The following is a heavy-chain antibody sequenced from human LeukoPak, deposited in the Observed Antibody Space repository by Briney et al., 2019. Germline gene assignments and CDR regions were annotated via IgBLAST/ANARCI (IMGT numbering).Heavy chain of an antibody. V-gene: IGHV1-69*06. CDR1: GGTFSSYA. CDR3: ARARRDCGGDCYPCHFDY. Sequence: VASVKVSCKASGGTFSSYAISWVRQAPGQGLEWMGGIIPIFGTANYAQKFQGRVTITADKSTSTAYMELSSLRSEDTAVYYCARARRDCGGDCYPCHFDYWGQGTLVTVSS. CDR2: IIPIFGTA. J-gene: IGHJ4*02. D-gene: IGHD2-21*02.